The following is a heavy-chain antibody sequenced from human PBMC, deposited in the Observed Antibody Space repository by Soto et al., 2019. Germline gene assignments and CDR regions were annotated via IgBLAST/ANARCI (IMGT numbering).Heavy chain of an antibody. CDR2: INAGNGNT. CDR3: ARDRQGCSGYDGTYYYYYYMDV. CDR1: GYTFTSYA. Sequence: ASVKVSCKASGYTFTSYAMHWVRQAPGQRLEWMGWINAGNGNTKYSQKFQGRVTITRDTSASTAYMELSSLRSEDTAVYYCARDRQGCSGYDGTYYYYYYMDVWGKGTTVTVSS. V-gene: IGHV1-3*01. J-gene: IGHJ6*03. D-gene: IGHD5-12*01.